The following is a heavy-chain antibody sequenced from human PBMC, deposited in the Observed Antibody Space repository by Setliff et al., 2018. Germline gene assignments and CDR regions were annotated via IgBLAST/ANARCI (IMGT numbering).Heavy chain of an antibody. J-gene: IGHJ5*02. CDR3: ATGDVYDSSAFFSDWFDP. V-gene: IGHV4-34*01. CDR1: GGSFGAYY. CDR2: ISHGGGT. D-gene: IGHD3-22*01. Sequence: TSETLSLTCTAYGGSFGAYYWSWIRQPPGKGLEWIGEISHGGGTNYNPSLKSRVTISIDTSKNLFSLKLTSVTAADTAVYYRATGDVYDSSAFFSDWFDPWGQGTLVTVSS.